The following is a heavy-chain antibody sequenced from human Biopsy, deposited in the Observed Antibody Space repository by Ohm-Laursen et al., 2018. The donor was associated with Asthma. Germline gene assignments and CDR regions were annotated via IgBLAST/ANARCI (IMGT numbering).Heavy chain of an antibody. Sequence: SLRLSCSASGFSFSNFAIHWVRQAPGKGLEWVGVISKDASTRDYADSVKGRFTMARDNSKNTLYLQMNSLRAEDTAVYYCAKARIHHFYDSSGYYQHDWGQGTLVTVSS. D-gene: IGHD3-22*01. J-gene: IGHJ4*02. CDR3: AKARIHHFYDSSGYYQHD. V-gene: IGHV3-30*12. CDR1: GFSFSNFA. CDR2: ISKDASTR.